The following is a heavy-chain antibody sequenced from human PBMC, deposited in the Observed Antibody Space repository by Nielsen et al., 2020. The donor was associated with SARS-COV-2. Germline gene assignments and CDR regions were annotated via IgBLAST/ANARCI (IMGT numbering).Heavy chain of an antibody. Sequence: GGSLRLSCAASGFTFDDYAMHWVQQAPGKGPEWVSGISWNSGSIGYADSVKGRFTISRDNAKNSLYLQMNSLRAEDTALYYCAKDMGPVIWYFDLWGRGTLVTVSS. V-gene: IGHV3-9*01. CDR3: AKDMGPVIWYFDL. J-gene: IGHJ2*01. D-gene: IGHD3-10*01. CDR1: GFTFDDYA. CDR2: ISWNSGSI.